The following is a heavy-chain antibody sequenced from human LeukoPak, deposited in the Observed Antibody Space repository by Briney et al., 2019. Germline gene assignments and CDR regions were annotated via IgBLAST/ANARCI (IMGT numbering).Heavy chain of an antibody. CDR3: AREVSNWFDP. D-gene: IGHD2/OR15-2a*01. CDR1: GGSISSGGYS. V-gene: IGHV4-30-2*01. J-gene: IGHJ5*02. Sequence: SETLSLTCAVSGGSISSGGYSWSWIRQPPGKGLEWIGYIYHSGSTYHNPSLKSRVTISVDRSKNQFSLKLSSVTAADTAVYYCAREVSNWFDPWGQGTLVTVSS. CDR2: IYHSGST.